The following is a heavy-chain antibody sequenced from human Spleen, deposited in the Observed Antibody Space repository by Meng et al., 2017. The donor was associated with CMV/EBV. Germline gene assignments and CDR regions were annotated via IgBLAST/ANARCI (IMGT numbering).Heavy chain of an antibody. Sequence: HRLQTGAWVKKPGSSVKVSCKASGGILNSHAISWVRQAPGQGLEWIGGIIPVFGRTNYAQKFQGRVTINADESTSTAYMQLSSLTSEDTAVYYCARGGSSGDFDYWGQGTLVTVSS. CDR1: GGILNSHA. V-gene: IGHV1-69*01. D-gene: IGHD1-26*01. J-gene: IGHJ4*02. CDR2: IIPVFGRT. CDR3: ARGGSSGDFDY.